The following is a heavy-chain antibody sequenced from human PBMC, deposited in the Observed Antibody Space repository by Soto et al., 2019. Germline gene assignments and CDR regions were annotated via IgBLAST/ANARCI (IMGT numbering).Heavy chain of an antibody. CDR1: EGSFSNFG. CDR2: IVAVFVRP. V-gene: IGHV1-69*13. J-gene: IGHJ4*02. D-gene: IGHD1-1*01. CDR3: AREGSVYNF. Sequence: SVKVSCKVSEGSFSNFGISWLRQASGQGREWMGGIVAVFVRPNSAQRVRCRLTITADESTSTGYMELISLRSADTAVYYCAREGSVYNFWGQGTQVTGS.